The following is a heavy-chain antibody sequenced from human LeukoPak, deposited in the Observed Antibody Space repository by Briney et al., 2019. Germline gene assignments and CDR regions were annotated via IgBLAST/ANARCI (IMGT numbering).Heavy chain of an antibody. D-gene: IGHD3-22*01. J-gene: IGHJ4*02. V-gene: IGHV3-23*01. CDR3: AKGSLTYYYDSSGYYYFDY. CDR2: ISGSGGST. CDR1: GFTFSSYA. Sequence: PGGSLGLSCAASGFTFSSYAMSWVRQAPGKGLEWVSAISGSGGSTYYADSVKGRFTISRDNSKNTLYLQMNSLRAEDTAVYYCAKGSLTYYYDSSGYYYFDYWGQGTLVTVSS.